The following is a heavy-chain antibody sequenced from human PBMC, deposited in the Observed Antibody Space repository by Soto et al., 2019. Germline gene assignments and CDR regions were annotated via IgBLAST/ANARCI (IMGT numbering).Heavy chain of an antibody. V-gene: IGHV1-69*04. CDR1: GYTFTSYY. D-gene: IGHD2-2*03. CDR2: IIPILGIA. CDR3: ARDGYCSSTSCYDYYYMDV. Sequence: SVKVSCKASGYTFTSYYMHWVRQAPGQGLEWMGRIIPILGIANYAQKFQGRVTITADKSTSTAYMELSSLRSEDTAVYYCARDGYCSSTSCYDYYYMDVWGKGTTVTVSS. J-gene: IGHJ6*03.